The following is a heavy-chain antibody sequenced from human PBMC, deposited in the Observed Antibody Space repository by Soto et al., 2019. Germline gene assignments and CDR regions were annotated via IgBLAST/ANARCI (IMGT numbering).Heavy chain of an antibody. CDR2: IYPGDSDT. CDR1: GYSFTSYW. J-gene: IGHJ6*03. CDR3: ARISPHDYGDFWPYYMDV. D-gene: IGHD4-17*01. Sequence: GESLKISCKGSGYSFTSYWIGWVRQMPGKGLEWMGIIYPGDSDTRYSPSFQGQVTISADKSISTAYLQWSSLKASDTAMYYCARISPHDYGDFWPYYMDVWGKGTTVTVSS. V-gene: IGHV5-51*01.